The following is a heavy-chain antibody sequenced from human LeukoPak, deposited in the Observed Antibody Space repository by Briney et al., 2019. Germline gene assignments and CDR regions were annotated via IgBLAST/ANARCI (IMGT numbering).Heavy chain of an antibody. CDR3: ARLGRDYDILTGYYHPPL. CDR1: GGSISSYY. CDR2: IYYSGST. J-gene: IGHJ4*02. Sequence: SATLSLTCTVSGGSISSYYWSWIRQPPGKGLEGSGYIYYSGSTNYNPSLKSRVTISVDTSKNQFSLKLSSVTAADTAVYYCARLGRDYDILTGYYHPPLWGQGTLVTVSS. D-gene: IGHD3-9*01. V-gene: IGHV4-59*08.